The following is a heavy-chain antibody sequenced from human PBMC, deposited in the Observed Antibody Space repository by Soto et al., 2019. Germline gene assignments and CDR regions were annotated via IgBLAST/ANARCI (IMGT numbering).Heavy chain of an antibody. CDR3: AKSTGGTANGLDV. CDR1: GFSFGDYA. Sequence: EVQLVESGGDLVQPGRSLRLSCAASGFSFGDYAMHWVRQAPGKGLEWVSGISWKSASIGYADSVKGRFTISRDNAKKALYLQKNNLRAEDKALYYCAKSTGGTANGLDVWGQGTAVTVSS. CDR2: ISWKSASI. V-gene: IGHV3-9*01. J-gene: IGHJ6*02. D-gene: IGHD2-8*02.